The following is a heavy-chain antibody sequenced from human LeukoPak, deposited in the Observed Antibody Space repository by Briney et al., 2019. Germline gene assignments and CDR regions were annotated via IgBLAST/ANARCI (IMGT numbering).Heavy chain of an antibody. Sequence: ASVKVSCKASGYTFTGYYMHWVRQAPGQGLEWMGWINPNSGGTNYAQKFQGRVTMNRDTSISTAYMELSRLRSDDTAVYYCARDLRGYYDSSFDPWGQGTLVTVSS. J-gene: IGHJ5*02. D-gene: IGHD3-22*01. CDR1: GYTFTGYY. V-gene: IGHV1-2*02. CDR2: INPNSGGT. CDR3: ARDLRGYYDSSFDP.